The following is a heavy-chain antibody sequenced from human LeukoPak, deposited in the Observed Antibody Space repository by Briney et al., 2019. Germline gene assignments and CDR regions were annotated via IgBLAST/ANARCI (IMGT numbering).Heavy chain of an antibody. Sequence: PGGSLRLSCAASGFTFTNYAMSWVRQAPGKGLEWVSGISYSGGTTYYADSVKGRFSISRDNSKNTLSLQMNSLRAEDTAVYYCAKRVRSSGYYYFDYWGQGTLVTVSS. CDR2: ISYSGGTT. CDR1: GFTFTNYA. CDR3: AKRVRSSGYYYFDY. J-gene: IGHJ4*02. V-gene: IGHV3-23*01. D-gene: IGHD3-3*01.